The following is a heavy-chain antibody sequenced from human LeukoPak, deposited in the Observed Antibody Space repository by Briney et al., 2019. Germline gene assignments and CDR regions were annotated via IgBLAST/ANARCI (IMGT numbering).Heavy chain of an antibody. V-gene: IGHV3-30*02. CDR2: IRYDGSNK. J-gene: IGHJ4*02. Sequence: GGSLRLSCAASGFTFSSYGMHWVRQAPGKGLEWVAFIRYDGSNKYYADSVKGRFTIPRDNSKNTLYLQMNSLRAEDTAVYCCAKDTQEWESYFDYWGQGTLVTVSS. CDR3: AKDTQEWESYFDY. CDR1: GFTFSSYG. D-gene: IGHD1-26*01.